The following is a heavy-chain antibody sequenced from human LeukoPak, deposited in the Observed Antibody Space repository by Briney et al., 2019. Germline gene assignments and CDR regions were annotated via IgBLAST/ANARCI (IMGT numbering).Heavy chain of an antibody. D-gene: IGHD6-19*01. CDR1: GDSVSSNSAA. V-gene: IGHV6-1*01. CDR2: TYYRSKWYN. J-gene: IGHJ5*02. CDR3: ALIPRGIAVPGTDL. Sequence: SQTLSLTCAISGDSVSSNSAAWNWIRQSPSRGLEWLGRTYYRSKWYNDYAVSVKSRITINPDTSKNQFSLKLSSVTAADTAVYYCALIPRGIAVPGTDLWGQGALVTVSS.